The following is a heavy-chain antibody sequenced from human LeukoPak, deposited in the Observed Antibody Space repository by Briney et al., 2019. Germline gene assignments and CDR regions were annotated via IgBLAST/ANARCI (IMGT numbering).Heavy chain of an antibody. J-gene: IGHJ6*02. CDR3: ARVTSYGSDYYYYYGMDV. D-gene: IGHD5-18*01. V-gene: IGHV7-4-1*02. CDR2: INTNTGNP. Sequence: WASVKVSCKASGYTFTSYAMNWVRQAPGQGLEWMGWINTNTGNPTYAQGFTGRFVSSLDTSVSTAYLQISSLKAEDTAVYYCARVTSYGSDYYYYYGMDVWGQGTTVTVSS. CDR1: GYTFTSYA.